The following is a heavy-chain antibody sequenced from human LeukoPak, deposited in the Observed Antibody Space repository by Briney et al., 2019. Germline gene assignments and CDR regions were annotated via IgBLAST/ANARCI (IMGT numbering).Heavy chain of an antibody. CDR2: IYPGDSDT. J-gene: IGHJ4*02. V-gene: IGHV5-51*01. CDR1: GYNFITYW. CDR3: ARSICIFPTCYTVPFDY. D-gene: IGHD2-2*02. Sequence: GESLKISCKGSGYNFITYWIGWVRQMPGKGLEWMGIIYPGDSDTRYSPSFQGQVTISADKSISTAYLQWSSLKASDTAMYYCARSICIFPTCYTVPFDYWGQGTLVTVSS.